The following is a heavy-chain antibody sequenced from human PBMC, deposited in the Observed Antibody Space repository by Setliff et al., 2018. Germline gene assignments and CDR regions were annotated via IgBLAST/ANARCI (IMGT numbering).Heavy chain of an antibody. V-gene: IGHV1-3*01. J-gene: IGHJ4*02. CDR3: ARKRDYNFWSGYYREFYFDY. D-gene: IGHD3-3*01. CDR1: GYTFTSYA. Sequence: ASVKVSCKASGYTFTSYAMHWVRQAPGQRLEWMGWINAGNGNTKYSQKFQGRVTITRDTSASTAYMELSSLRSEDTAVYYCARKRDYNFWSGYYREFYFDYWGQGTLVTVS. CDR2: INAGNGNT.